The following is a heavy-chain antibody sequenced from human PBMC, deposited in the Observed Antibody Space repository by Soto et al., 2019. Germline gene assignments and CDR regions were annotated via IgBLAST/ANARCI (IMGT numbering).Heavy chain of an antibody. CDR1: GYTFTSYG. CDR3: ARTQDCSSTSCYTDNWFDP. V-gene: IGHV1-18*01. J-gene: IGHJ5*02. D-gene: IGHD2-2*02. Sequence: QVQLVQSGAEVKKPGASVKVSCKASGYTFTSYGLSWVRQAPGQGLELMGWISAYNGNTNYAQKLQGRVTMTTDTSTRTAYMELRSLRSDDTAVYYCARTQDCSSTSCYTDNWFDPWGQGTLVTVSS. CDR2: ISAYNGNT.